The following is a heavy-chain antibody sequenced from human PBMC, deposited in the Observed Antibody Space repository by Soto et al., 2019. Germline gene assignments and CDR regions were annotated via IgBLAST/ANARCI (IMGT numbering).Heavy chain of an antibody. J-gene: IGHJ5*02. CDR2: TYYRSKWYN. CDR1: VDSVSSNSAA. V-gene: IGHV6-1*01. CDR3: AREDVDTAMVTAWFDP. Sequence: PSQTLSLTCAISVDSVSSNSAAWNWIRQSPSRGLEWLGRTYYRSKWYNDYAVSVKSRITINPDTSKNQFSLQLNSVTPEDTAVYYCAREDVDTAMVTAWFDPWGQGTLVTVSS. D-gene: IGHD5-18*01.